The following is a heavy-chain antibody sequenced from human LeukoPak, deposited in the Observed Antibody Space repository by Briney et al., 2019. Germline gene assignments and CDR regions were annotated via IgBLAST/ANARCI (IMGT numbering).Heavy chain of an antibody. V-gene: IGHV3-23*01. CDR1: GFTFSTYA. CDR2: ISDSGGST. D-gene: IGHD3-22*01. CDR3: ATIPEADRELMC. Sequence: GGPLRLSCAASGFTFSTYAMSWVRQAPGKGLEWVSAISDSGGSTYYADSVKGRFTISRDNSKNTLYLQMNSLRAEDTAVYYCATIPEADRELMCWGQGTLVTVSS. J-gene: IGHJ4*02.